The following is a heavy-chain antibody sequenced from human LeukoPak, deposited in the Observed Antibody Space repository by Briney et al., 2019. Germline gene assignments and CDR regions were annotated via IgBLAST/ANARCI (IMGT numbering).Heavy chain of an antibody. CDR2: TSDTGKT. D-gene: IGHD2/OR15-2a*01. CDR1: GASLSSYY. Sequence: SETLSLTCSVSGASLSSYYWDWLRQTPGKGLEWIGYTSDTGKTESNPSLNSRDSISLDTSKKHFSLRLRSVTAADSAVYYCATGYYEPFATWGPGILVTVSS. J-gene: IGHJ5*02. V-gene: IGHV4-59*01. CDR3: ATGYYEPFAT.